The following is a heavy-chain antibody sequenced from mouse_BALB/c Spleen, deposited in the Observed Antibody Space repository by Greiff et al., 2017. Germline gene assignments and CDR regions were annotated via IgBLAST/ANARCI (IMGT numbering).Heavy chain of an antibody. CDR3: DAGYESWFAY. V-gene: IGHV14-4*02. D-gene: IGHD2-2*01. J-gene: IGHJ3*01. CDR2: IDPENGDT. CDR1: GFNIKDYY. Sequence: VQLQQSGAELVRPGASVKLSCTASGFNIKDYYMHWVKQRPEQGLEWIGWIDPENGDTEYAPKFKGKATMTADTSSNTAYLQLSSLTSEDTAVYYGDAGYESWFAYWGQGTLVTVSA.